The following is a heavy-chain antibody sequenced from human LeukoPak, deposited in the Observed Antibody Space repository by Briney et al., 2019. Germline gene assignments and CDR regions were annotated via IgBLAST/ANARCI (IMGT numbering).Heavy chain of an antibody. D-gene: IGHD6-13*01. CDR1: GFVFSNYA. V-gene: IGHV3-23*01. Sequence: GGSLRLSCIASGFVFSNYAMNWVRQAPGKGLEWVSSISASGGSTYYADSVKGRFTISRDNSGSTLYLQINSLRAEDTAVYYCAEGTWIAAAGYWYLDLWGRGTLVTVSS. CDR3: AEGTWIAAAGYWYLDL. CDR2: ISASGGST. J-gene: IGHJ2*01.